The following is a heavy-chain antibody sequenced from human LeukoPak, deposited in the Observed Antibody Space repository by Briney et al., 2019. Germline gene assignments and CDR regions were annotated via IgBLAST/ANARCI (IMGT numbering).Heavy chain of an antibody. CDR1: GYTFSSYW. CDR3: ARQNDFRLDY. CDR2: IYPGDSDT. V-gene: IGHV5-51*01. J-gene: IGHJ4*02. Sequence: GESLKISCKGSGYTFSSYWIGWVRQMPGKGLEWMGIIYPGDSDTRYSPSLQGQVTISVDTSIGTAYLQWSSLKASDAAIYYCARQNDFRLDYWGQGTLVTVSS. D-gene: IGHD3-3*01.